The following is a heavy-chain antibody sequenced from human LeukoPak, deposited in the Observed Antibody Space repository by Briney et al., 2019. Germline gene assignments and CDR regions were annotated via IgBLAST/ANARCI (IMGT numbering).Heavy chain of an antibody. J-gene: IGHJ5*02. D-gene: IGHD6-13*01. V-gene: IGHV4-39*07. CDR1: GGSISSSSYY. Sequence: PSETLSLTCTVSGGSISSSSYYWGWIRQPPGKGLEWIGSIYYTGSTYFNPSLKSRVTISVDTSKNQFSLKLSSVTAADTAVYYCARGMRVIAAAGYGPYHWFDPWGQGTLVTVSS. CDR2: IYYTGST. CDR3: ARGMRVIAAAGYGPYHWFDP.